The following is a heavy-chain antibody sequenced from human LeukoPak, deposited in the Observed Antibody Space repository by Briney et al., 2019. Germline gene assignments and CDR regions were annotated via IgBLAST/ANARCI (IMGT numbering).Heavy chain of an antibody. D-gene: IGHD3-9*01. Sequence: PGGSLRLSCAASGFTFSDYYMSWIRQAPGEGLQWVSYISSGGGTIYYADSVKGRFTISRDNAKSSLYLQMNSLRAEDTAVYYCARDDILTGRYYFDYWGQGTLVTVSS. CDR1: GFTFSDYY. J-gene: IGHJ4*02. V-gene: IGHV3-11*04. CDR3: ARDDILTGRYYFDY. CDR2: ISSGGGTI.